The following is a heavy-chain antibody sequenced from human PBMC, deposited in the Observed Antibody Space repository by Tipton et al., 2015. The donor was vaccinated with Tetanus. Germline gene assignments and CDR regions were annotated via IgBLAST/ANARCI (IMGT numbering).Heavy chain of an antibody. Sequence: QVQLVQSGAEVKKPGASVKVSCKASGYTFTSYGISWVRQAPGQGLEWMGWISAYNGNTNYAQKLQGRVTMTTDTSTSTAYMGLRGLRSDDTAVYYCARDRYYDFWSGYSSHFDYWGQGTLVTVSS. J-gene: IGHJ4*02. CDR2: ISAYNGNT. D-gene: IGHD3-3*01. CDR1: GYTFTSYG. CDR3: ARDRYYDFWSGYSSHFDY. V-gene: IGHV1-18*04.